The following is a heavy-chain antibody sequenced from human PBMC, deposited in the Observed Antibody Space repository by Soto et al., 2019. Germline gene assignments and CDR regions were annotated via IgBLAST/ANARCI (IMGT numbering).Heavy chain of an antibody. CDR3: ARTRLDSSGHIDWRIVY. V-gene: IGHV3-33*01. J-gene: IGHJ4*02. CDR2: IWYDGSNK. CDR1: GFTFSSYG. D-gene: IGHD6-19*01. Sequence: GGSLRLSCAASGFTFSSYGMHWVRQAPGKGLEWVAVIWYDGSNKYYADSVKGRFTISRDNSKNTLYLQMNSLRAEDTAVYYCARTRLDSSGHIDWRIVYWGQGTLVTVSS.